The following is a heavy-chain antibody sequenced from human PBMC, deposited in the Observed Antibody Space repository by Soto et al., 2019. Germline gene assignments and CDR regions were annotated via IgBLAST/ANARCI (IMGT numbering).Heavy chain of an antibody. CDR1: GVSFRGYY. D-gene: IGHD6-13*01. CDR3: ARTYSSSWSPFDY. J-gene: IGHJ4*02. Sequence: SETLSLTCAVYGVSFRGYYWSWIRQPPGKGLEWIGEINQSGSTNYNPSLKSRVTISVDTSKNQFSLKLSSVTAADTGVYYCARTYSSSWSPFDYWGQGTQVTAPQ. V-gene: IGHV4-34*01. CDR2: INQSGST.